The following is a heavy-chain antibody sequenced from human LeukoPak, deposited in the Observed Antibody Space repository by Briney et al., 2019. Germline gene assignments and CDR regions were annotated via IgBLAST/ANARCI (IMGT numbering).Heavy chain of an antibody. Sequence: ASVKVSCKASGYTFTSYGISWVRQAPGQGLEWMGWISAYNGNTNYAQKLQGRVTMTTDTSTSTAYMELRSLRPDDTAVYYCARALLGRYCSGGSCYSFDYWGQGTLVTVSS. D-gene: IGHD2-15*01. CDR3: ARALLGRYCSGGSCYSFDY. CDR1: GYTFTSYG. CDR2: ISAYNGNT. J-gene: IGHJ4*02. V-gene: IGHV1-18*04.